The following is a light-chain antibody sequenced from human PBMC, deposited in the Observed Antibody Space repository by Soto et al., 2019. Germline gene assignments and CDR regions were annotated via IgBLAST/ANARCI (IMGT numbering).Light chain of an antibody. J-gene: IGLJ1*01. CDR3: CSYAGSSTRV. CDR1: SSDVGGYKY. Sequence: QSALTQPRSVSGSPGQSVTISCTGTSSDVGGYKYVSWYQQHPDKAPKLVIYDVTKRPSGVPDRFSGSTSGNTASLTISGFQAEDEGDYHCCSYAGSSTRVFGTGTKLTVL. CDR2: DVT. V-gene: IGLV2-11*01.